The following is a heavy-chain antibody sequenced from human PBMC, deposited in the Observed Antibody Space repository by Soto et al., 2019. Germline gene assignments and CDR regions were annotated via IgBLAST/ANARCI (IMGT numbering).Heavy chain of an antibody. CDR3: ARHLGYSSGWYSGFDY. V-gene: IGHV4-39*01. CDR2: IYSSGST. CDR1: GGSISSSSYY. J-gene: IGHJ4*02. D-gene: IGHD6-19*01. Sequence: QLQLQESGPGLVKPSETLSLTCTVSGGSISSSSYYWGWIRQPPGKGLEWIGSIYSSGSTYYNPSLKSRVTLSVDTAKTQISLKLSSVTAADTAVYYCARHLGYSSGWYSGFDYWGQGTLVTVSS.